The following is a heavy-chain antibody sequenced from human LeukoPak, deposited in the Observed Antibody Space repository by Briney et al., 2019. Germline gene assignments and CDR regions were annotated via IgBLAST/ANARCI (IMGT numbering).Heavy chain of an antibody. V-gene: IGHV3-64D*09. Sequence: GGSLRLSCSASGFTISSYAMHWVRQAPGKGLEYVSAISSNGGSTYYADSVKGRFTISRDNSKNTLYLQMSSLRAEDTAVYYCVKRGAPSGSYYKGFDYWGQGTLVTVSS. CDR2: ISSNGGST. CDR1: GFTISSYA. J-gene: IGHJ4*02. CDR3: VKRGAPSGSYYKGFDY. D-gene: IGHD3-10*01.